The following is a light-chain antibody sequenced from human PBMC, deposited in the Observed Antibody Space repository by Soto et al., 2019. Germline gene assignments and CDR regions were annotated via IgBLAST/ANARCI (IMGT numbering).Light chain of an antibody. V-gene: IGKV3-20*01. CDR2: GAS. J-gene: IGKJ4*01. CDR3: QQYNSWPLT. Sequence: EIVLTQSPGTLSLSPGERATLSCRASQSVSTSDFAWYQQKPGQAPRLLIYGASHRASGIPDRFSGSGSGTEFTLTISSLQSEDFAVYYCQQYNSWPLTFGGGTKVDIK. CDR1: QSVSTSD.